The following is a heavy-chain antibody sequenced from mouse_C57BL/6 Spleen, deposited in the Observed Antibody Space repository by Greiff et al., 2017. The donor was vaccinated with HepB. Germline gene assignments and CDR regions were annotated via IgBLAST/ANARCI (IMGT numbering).Heavy chain of an antibody. V-gene: IGHV6-3*01. CDR1: GFTFSNYW. CDR2: IRLKSDNYAT. Sequence: EVKVEESGGGLVQPGGSMKLSCVASGFTFSNYWMNWVRQSPEKGLEWVAQIRLKSDNYATHYAESVKGRFTISRDDSKSSVYLQMNNLRAEDTGIYYCTEWSNYEDFDVWGTGTTVTVSS. CDR3: TEWSNYEDFDV. D-gene: IGHD2-5*01. J-gene: IGHJ1*03.